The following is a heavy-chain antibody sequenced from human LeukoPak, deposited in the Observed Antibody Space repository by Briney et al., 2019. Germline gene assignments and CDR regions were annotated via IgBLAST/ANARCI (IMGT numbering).Heavy chain of an antibody. CDR3: ARDLSMVRGPRDY. Sequence: GASVKVSCKASGYTFTGYYMHWVRQAPGQGLEWMGWINPNSGGTNYAQKFQGRVTMTRDTSISTAYMELSRLRSDDTAVYYCARDLSMVRGPRDYWGQGTLVTVSS. CDR2: INPNSGGT. D-gene: IGHD3-10*01. J-gene: IGHJ4*02. CDR1: GYTFTGYY. V-gene: IGHV1-2*02.